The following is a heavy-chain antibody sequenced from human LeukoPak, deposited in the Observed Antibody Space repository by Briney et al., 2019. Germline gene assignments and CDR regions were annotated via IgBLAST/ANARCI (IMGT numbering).Heavy chain of an antibody. D-gene: IGHD4-17*01. V-gene: IGHV1-46*01. CDR2: INPSGGST. J-gene: IGHJ4*02. CDR3: ALQPTEGYYFDY. Sequence: ASVKVSCKASGYTFTSYYMHWVRQAPGQGLEWMGIINPSGGSTSYAQKFQGRVTMTRDTSTSTVYMELSSLRSEDTAVYYCALQPTEGYYFDYWGQGTLVTVSS. CDR1: GYTFTSYY.